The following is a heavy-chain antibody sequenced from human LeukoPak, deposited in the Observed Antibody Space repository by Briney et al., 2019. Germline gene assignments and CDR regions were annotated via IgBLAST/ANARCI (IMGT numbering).Heavy chain of an antibody. CDR1: GFTFSSYS. CDR2: ISSSSSYI. J-gene: IGHJ4*02. V-gene: IGHV3-21*01. D-gene: IGHD6-19*01. CDR3: ARVSIGWYSFDY. Sequence: GGSLRLSCAASGFTFSSYSMNWVRQAPGKGLEWVSSISSSSSYIYYADSVKGRFTISRDNAKDTVYLQMNSLRAEDTAVYYCARVSIGWYSFDYWGQGTLVTVSS.